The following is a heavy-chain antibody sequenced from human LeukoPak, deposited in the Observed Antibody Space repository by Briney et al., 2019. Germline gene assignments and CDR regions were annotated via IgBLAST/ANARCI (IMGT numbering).Heavy chain of an antibody. J-gene: IGHJ5*02. CDR3: ARGLTIFGVVINWFDP. D-gene: IGHD3-3*01. Sequence: ASVKVSCKASGYTFTSYGISWVRQAPGQGLEWMGWISAYNGNTNYAQKLQGRVTMTTDTSTSTAYMELRSLRSDDTAVYYCARGLTIFGVVINWFDPWGQGTLVTVSS. CDR1: GYTFTSYG. CDR2: ISAYNGNT. V-gene: IGHV1-18*01.